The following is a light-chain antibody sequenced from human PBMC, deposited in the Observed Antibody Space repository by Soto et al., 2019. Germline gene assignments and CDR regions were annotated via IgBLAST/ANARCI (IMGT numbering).Light chain of an antibody. J-gene: IGKJ1*01. Sequence: IVLTPSPGALSLSPGERATLSCRASLSVSRSYFAWYQQKAGQAPRLFIYGASSRATGIQDSFSGRGSGTDVIIPVMSLEHHDCAVQYGYQYGSQPQRTFGRATKRVIK. CDR3: YQYGSQPQRT. CDR1: LSVSRSY. V-gene: IGKV3-20*01. CDR2: GAS.